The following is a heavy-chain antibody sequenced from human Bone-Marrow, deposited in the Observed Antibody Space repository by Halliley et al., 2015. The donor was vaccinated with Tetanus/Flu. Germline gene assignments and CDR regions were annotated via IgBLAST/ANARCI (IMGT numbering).Heavy chain of an antibody. CDR2: IRDYKGPT. V-gene: IGHV1-18*01. D-gene: IGHD5-18*01. CDR3: ARGERGYSYGFVY. J-gene: IGHJ4*02. Sequence: MGWIRDYKGPTSYAEKPQGRVTMTTDKSTSTAYMEMTSLTSDDTAVYYCARGERGYSYGFVYWGQGTLVTVSS.